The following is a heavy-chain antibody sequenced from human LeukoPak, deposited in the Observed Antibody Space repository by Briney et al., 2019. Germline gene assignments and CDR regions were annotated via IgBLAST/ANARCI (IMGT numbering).Heavy chain of an antibody. V-gene: IGHV1-2*02. D-gene: IGHD1-1*01. Sequence: ASVEVSCKASGYTFTGYYMHWVRQAPGQGLEWMGWINPNSGGTNYAQKFQGRVTMTRDTSISTAYMELSRLRSDDTAVYYCARGPGTSALTNFDYWGQGTLVTVSS. J-gene: IGHJ4*02. CDR1: GYTFTGYY. CDR3: ARGPGTSALTNFDY. CDR2: INPNSGGT.